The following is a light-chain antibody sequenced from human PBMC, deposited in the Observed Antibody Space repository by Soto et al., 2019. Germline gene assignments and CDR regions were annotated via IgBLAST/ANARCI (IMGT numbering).Light chain of an antibody. CDR1: QGISSY. Sequence: IQLTQSPSSLSASVGDRVTITCRASQGISSYLAWYQQKPGKAPNLLIYAASTLQSGVPSRFSSSGSGTDFTLHISSLQPADFATCYCQQLNNYPNTFGQGTRLEIK. V-gene: IGKV1-9*01. CDR3: QQLNNYPNT. J-gene: IGKJ5*01. CDR2: AAS.